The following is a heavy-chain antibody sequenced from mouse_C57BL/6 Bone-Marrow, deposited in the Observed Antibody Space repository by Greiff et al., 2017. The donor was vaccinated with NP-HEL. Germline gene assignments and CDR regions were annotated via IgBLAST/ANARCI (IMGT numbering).Heavy chain of an antibody. CDR2: IDPEDGET. Sequence: VQLQQSGAELVQPGASVKLSCTASGFNIKDYYMHWVKQRTEQGLEWIGRIDPEDGETKSAPKFQGKATRTADTSSNTAYLQLSSLTSEDTAVYYCARDGPSYYAMDYWGQGTSVTVSS. CDR1: GFNIKDYY. J-gene: IGHJ4*01. D-gene: IGHD2-3*01. CDR3: ARDGPSYYAMDY. V-gene: IGHV14-2*01.